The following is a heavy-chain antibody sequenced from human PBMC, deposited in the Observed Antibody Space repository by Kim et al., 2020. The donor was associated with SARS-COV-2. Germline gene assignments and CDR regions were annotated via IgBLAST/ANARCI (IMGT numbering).Heavy chain of an antibody. CDR1: GFTFSSYG. D-gene: IGHD3-9*01. V-gene: IGHV3-30*18. CDR2: ISYDGSNK. Sequence: GGSLRLSCAASGFTFSSYGMHWVRQAPGKGLEWVAVISYDGSNKYYADSVKGRFTISRDNSKNTLYLQMNSLRAEDTAVYYCAKTLFEDPYMDVWGKGTTVTVSS. CDR3: AKTLFEDPYMDV. J-gene: IGHJ6*03.